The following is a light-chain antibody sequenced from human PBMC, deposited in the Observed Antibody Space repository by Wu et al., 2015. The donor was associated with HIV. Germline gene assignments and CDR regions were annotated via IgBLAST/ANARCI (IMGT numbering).Light chain of an antibody. CDR1: QSISGW. J-gene: IGKJ1*01. Sequence: DIRMTQSPSTLSASVGDRVTITCRASQSISGWLAWYQQKPQKAPKLLIYKASSLESGVPSRFSGSGYGTEFTLTISSLQPDDFASYYCQKXNPYSRTFGQGTKVEIK. CDR2: KAS. CDR3: QKXNPYSRT. V-gene: IGKV1-5*03.